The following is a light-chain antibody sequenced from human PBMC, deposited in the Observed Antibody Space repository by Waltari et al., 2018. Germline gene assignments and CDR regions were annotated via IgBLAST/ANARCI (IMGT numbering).Light chain of an antibody. CDR2: DAA. V-gene: IGKV3-20*01. CDR3: QKYGTLPAT. CDR1: QSLSRY. Sequence: EIMLTQSPGLLSLSPGERATLSCRASQSLSRYLAWYQQKPGQAPRLLIYDAASRATGIPDRFSGSGSGTDFSLTISRLEPEDSAVYYCQKYGTLPATFGQGTKVEIK. J-gene: IGKJ1*01.